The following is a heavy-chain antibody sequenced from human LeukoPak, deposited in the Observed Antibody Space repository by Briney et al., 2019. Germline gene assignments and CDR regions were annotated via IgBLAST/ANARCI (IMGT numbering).Heavy chain of an antibody. D-gene: IGHD2-21*02. V-gene: IGHV3-21*01. CDR1: GFTFSSYS. CDR3: ARDLEWEDPVVTAIPSGFDY. J-gene: IGHJ4*02. Sequence: GGSLRLSCAASGFTFSSYSMNWVRQAPGKGLEWVSSISSSSSYIYYADSVKGRFTISRDNAKNSLYLQMNSLRAEDTAVYYCARDLEWEDPVVTAIPSGFDYWGQGTLVTVSS. CDR2: ISSSSSYI.